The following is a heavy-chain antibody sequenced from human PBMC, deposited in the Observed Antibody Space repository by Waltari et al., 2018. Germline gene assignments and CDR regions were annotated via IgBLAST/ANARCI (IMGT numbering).Heavy chain of an antibody. CDR2: IIPIFGTA. CDR3: ARDQIYGDYVPYYFDY. CDR1: GGTFSSYA. Sequence: QVQLVQSGAEVKKPGSSVKFSCKASGGTFSSYAISWVRQAPGQGLEWMGGIIPIFGTANYAQKFQSRVTITADESTRTAYMELSSLRSEDTAVYYCARDQIYGDYVPYYFDYWGQGTLVTVSS. D-gene: IGHD4-17*01. J-gene: IGHJ4*02. V-gene: IGHV1-69*12.